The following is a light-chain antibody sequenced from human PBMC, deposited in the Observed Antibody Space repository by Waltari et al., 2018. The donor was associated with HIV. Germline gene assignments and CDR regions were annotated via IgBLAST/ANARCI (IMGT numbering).Light chain of an antibody. CDR1: NIGSKS. CDR3: QVWDSRVV. V-gene: IGLV3-9*01. Sequence: SYELTQPLSASVALGQTATITCGVNNIGSKSVHWYQQKPGQAPVLVVYGDTHRPSGIPGRFSAYKSGNTATLTISGAQAGDEADYYCQVWDSRVVVGGGTKLTVL. CDR2: GDT. J-gene: IGLJ2*01.